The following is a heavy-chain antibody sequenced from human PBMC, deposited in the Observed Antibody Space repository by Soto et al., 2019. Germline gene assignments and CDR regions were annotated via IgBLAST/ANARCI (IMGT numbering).Heavy chain of an antibody. CDR1: GGSISSPSYY. Sequence: QLQLQESGPGLVKPSENLPLTCSVSGGSISSPSYYWGWIRQPPGKGLEWIGSIYYSGNTYYNPSLKSRVTIFVDTSRNQFSLKVNSVTAADTAVYFCARLPGITTLRRDYWGQGTLVTVSS. D-gene: IGHD1-1*01. J-gene: IGHJ4*02. CDR3: ARLPGITTLRRDY. CDR2: IYYSGNT. V-gene: IGHV4-39*01.